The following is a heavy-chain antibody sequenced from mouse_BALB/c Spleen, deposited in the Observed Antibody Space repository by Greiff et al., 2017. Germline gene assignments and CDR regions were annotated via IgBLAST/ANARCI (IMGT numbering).Heavy chain of an antibody. CDR2: INPSTGYT. D-gene: IGHD4-1*01. Sequence: QVQLQQSGAELAKPGASVKMSCKASGYTFTSYWMHWVKQRPGQGLEWIGYINPSTGYTEYNQKFKDKATLTADKSSSTAYMQLSSLTSEDSAVYYCAKITGTEAYWGQGTLVTVSA. J-gene: IGHJ3*01. CDR1: GYTFTSYW. CDR3: AKITGTEAY. V-gene: IGHV1-7*01.